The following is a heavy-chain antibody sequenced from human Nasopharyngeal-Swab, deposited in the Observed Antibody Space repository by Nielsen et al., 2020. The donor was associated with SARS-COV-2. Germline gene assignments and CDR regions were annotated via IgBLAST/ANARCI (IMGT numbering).Heavy chain of an antibody. CDR3: TRHQGRRFFDY. J-gene: IGHJ4*02. CDR1: GFIFSSTW. CDR2: IKSKSAGGAT. V-gene: IGHV3-15*01. Sequence: GESLKISCVTSGFIFSSTWMTWVRQAPGKGLEWVGRIKSKSAGGATDYAEPVKGRFTISRDDSKNTVYLQMNSLKTEDTAVYYCTRHQGRRFFDYWGQGTLVTVSS.